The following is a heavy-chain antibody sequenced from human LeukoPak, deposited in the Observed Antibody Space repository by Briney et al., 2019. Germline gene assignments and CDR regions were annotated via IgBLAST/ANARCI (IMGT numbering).Heavy chain of an antibody. CDR1: GGSFSGYS. CDR3: ARPRLLYSSGPILV. D-gene: IGHD3-10*01. Sequence: PSETLSLTCAVYGGSFSGYSWTWIRQPPGKGLEWIGEMSHSGYPNYNPSLKSRVAISVDTSKNQFSLNLTSVTAADTAVYYCARPRLLYSSGPILVWGQGNLVTVSS. CDR2: MSHSGYP. J-gene: IGHJ4*02. V-gene: IGHV4-34*01.